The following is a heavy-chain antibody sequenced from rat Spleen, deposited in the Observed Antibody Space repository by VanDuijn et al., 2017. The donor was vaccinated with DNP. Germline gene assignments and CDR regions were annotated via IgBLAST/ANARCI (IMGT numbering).Heavy chain of an antibody. CDR1: GITFSNSG. Sequence: EVQLVESGGGLVQPGRSLKLSCAASGITFSNSGMHWIRQASKKGLEWVATIGYDGSRTYYRDSVKGRFTISRDNAKSTLYLQMDSLRSEDTATYYCTTDFERGYWGQGVMVTVSS. D-gene: IGHD1-11*01. CDR2: IGYDGSRT. CDR3: TTDFERGY. V-gene: IGHV5-19*01. J-gene: IGHJ2*01.